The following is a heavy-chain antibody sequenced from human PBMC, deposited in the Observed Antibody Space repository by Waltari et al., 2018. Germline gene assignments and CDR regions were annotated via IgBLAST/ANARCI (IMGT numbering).Heavy chain of an antibody. J-gene: IGHJ4*02. CDR2: IIPILGIA. Sequence: QVQLVQSGAEVKKPGSSVKVSCKASGGTFSRYALSWVRQAPGQGLEWMGRIIPILGIANYAQKFQGRVTITADKSTSTAYMELSSLRSEDTAVYYCARGKTRAAAGIDYWGQGTLVTVSS. D-gene: IGHD6-13*01. CDR1: GGTFSRYA. CDR3: ARGKTRAAAGIDY. V-gene: IGHV1-69*04.